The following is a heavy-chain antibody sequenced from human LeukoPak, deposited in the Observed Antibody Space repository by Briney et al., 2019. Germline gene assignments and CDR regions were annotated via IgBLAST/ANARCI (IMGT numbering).Heavy chain of an antibody. J-gene: IGHJ3*02. CDR1: GGSFSGYY. D-gene: IGHD3-22*01. CDR2: INHSGST. CDR3: ATGGYYDSSGYHDAFDI. Sequence: SETLSLTCAVYGGSFSGYYWSWIRQPPGKGLEWIGEINHSGSTNCNPSLKSRVTISVDTSKNQFSLKLSSVTAADTAVYYCATGGYYDSSGYHDAFDIWGQGTMVTVSS. V-gene: IGHV4-34*01.